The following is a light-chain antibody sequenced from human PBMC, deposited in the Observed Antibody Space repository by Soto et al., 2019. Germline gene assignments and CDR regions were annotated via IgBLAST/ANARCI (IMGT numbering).Light chain of an antibody. V-gene: IGKV3-20*01. CDR3: HQYYSSPTT. Sequence: EIVWTQSPGTLSVSPGERATVSCRASQTVSSGFLAWYQQKVGQAPRLLIYGASTRATGIPDRFSGSGSGTDFTLTIDRLEPEDFAVYYCHQYYSSPTTFGGGTKVEIK. CDR2: GAS. J-gene: IGKJ4*01. CDR1: QTVSSGF.